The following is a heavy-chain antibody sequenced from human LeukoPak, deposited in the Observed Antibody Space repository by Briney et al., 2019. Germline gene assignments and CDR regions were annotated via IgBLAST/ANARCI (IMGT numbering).Heavy chain of an antibody. J-gene: IGHJ4*02. D-gene: IGHD1-1*01. CDR1: GYTFPSYD. CDR3: ARISTGTTTTPDY. V-gene: IGHV1-8*01. Sequence: ASVKVSFKASGYTFPSYDINWVRQATGQGLAWMGWMNPNSGNTGYAQKFQGRVTMTRNTSISTAYMELSRLRSDDTAVYYCARISTGTTTTPDYWGQGTLVTVSS. CDR2: MNPNSGNT.